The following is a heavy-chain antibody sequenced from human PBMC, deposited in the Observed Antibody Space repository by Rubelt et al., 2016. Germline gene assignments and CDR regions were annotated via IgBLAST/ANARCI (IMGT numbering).Heavy chain of an antibody. CDR3: AIEVGSHGLES. CDR2: IKQDGNEK. CDR1: GFTFSSYW. V-gene: IGHV3-7*01. D-gene: IGHD1-26*01. J-gene: IGHJ4*02. Sequence: EVQLVESGGGLVKPGGSLRLSCAASGFTFSSYWMSWVRQAPGKGLEWVANIKQDGNEKYYVDSVKGRFTISRDNAKSSLYLQMNTLRAEDTAVYYCAIEVGSHGLESWGQGTLVTVSS.